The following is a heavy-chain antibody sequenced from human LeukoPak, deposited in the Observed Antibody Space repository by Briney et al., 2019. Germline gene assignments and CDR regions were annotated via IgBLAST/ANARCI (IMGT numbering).Heavy chain of an antibody. CDR3: ASLYYYDSSGFPYYFDY. Sequence: SETLSLTCAVYGGSFSGYYWRWIRQPPGKGLEWIGEINHSGRTNYNPSLKSRVTISVDTSKNQFSLKLSSVTAADTAVYYCASLYYYDSSGFPYYFDYWGQGTLVTVSS. V-gene: IGHV4-34*01. J-gene: IGHJ4*02. D-gene: IGHD3-22*01. CDR2: INHSGRT. CDR1: GGSFSGYY.